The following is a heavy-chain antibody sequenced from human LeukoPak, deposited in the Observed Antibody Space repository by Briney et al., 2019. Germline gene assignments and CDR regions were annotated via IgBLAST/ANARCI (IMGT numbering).Heavy chain of an antibody. J-gene: IGHJ4*02. CDR3: ARVLDYYGSGTRDFDY. V-gene: IGHV4-59*04. Sequence: PSETLSLTCTVPGGSISSYYWSWIRQPPGKGLEWIGSIYYSGTTSYNPSLKSRVTMSVDTSKNQFSLELSSVTAADTAVYYCARVLDYYGSGTRDFDYWGQGTLVTVSS. CDR2: IYYSGTT. CDR1: GGSISSYY. D-gene: IGHD3-10*01.